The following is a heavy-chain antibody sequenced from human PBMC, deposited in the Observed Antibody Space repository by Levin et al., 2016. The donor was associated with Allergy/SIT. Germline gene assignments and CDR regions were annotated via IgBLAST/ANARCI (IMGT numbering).Heavy chain of an antibody. Sequence: RQAPGKALEWLALIYWDDDKRYSPSLKSRLTITKDTSKNQVVLTMTNMDPVDTATYYCAHMVTVTTIYVPFDYWGQGTLVTVSS. CDR3: AHMVTVTTIYVPFDY. J-gene: IGHJ4*02. V-gene: IGHV2-5*02. D-gene: IGHD4-17*01. CDR2: IYWDDDK.